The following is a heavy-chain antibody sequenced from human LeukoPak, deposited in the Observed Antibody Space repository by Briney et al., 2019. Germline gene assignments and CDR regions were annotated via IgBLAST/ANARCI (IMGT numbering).Heavy chain of an antibody. CDR2: ITSGFTP. Sequence: PGGSLSLSCAASGLTFSNYVMSWFRQAPGKGLEWVSGITSGFTPHYADSVKGRFTISRDNSKNTFHLQMNSLRAEDTAVYYCAKDYSDSRVGDVFFEYWGQGTLVTVSS. CDR1: GLTFSNYV. J-gene: IGHJ4*02. CDR3: AKDYSDSRVGDVFFEY. D-gene: IGHD1-26*01. V-gene: IGHV3-23*01.